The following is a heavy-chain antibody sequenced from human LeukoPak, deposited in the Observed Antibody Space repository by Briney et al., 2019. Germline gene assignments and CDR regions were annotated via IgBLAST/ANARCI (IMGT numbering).Heavy chain of an antibody. CDR3: ASLGYSYGYTFDY. V-gene: IGHV4-39*01. J-gene: IGHJ4*02. Sequence: PSETLSLTCPVSGGSISSSSYYWGWIRQPPGKGLEWIGSIYYSGSTYYNPSLKSRVTISVDTSKNQFSLKLSSVTAADTAVYYCASLGYSYGYTFDYWGQGTLVTVSS. D-gene: IGHD5-18*01. CDR2: IYYSGST. CDR1: GGSISSSSYY.